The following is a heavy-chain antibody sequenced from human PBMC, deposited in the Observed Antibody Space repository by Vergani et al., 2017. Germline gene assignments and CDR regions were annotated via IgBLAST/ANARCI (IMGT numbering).Heavy chain of an antibody. CDR2: VSGSSATP. CDR1: GFSFPGYA. V-gene: IGHV3-23*01. Sequence: EVQLLESGGGLVQPGGSLRLSCEASGFSFPGYAMSWVRQAPGKGLEWVSSVSGSSATPYYADSVKGRFIISRDNSKNTLYLQMNSLRAEDTAVYYCARRPFDYWGQGTLVTVSS. CDR3: ARRPFDY. J-gene: IGHJ4*02.